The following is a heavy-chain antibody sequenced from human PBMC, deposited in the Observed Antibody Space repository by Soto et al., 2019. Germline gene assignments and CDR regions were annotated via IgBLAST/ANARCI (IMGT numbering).Heavy chain of an antibody. Sequence: GGSLRLSCTTSGFSFGDYAMSWFRQAPGKGLEWVSFIASEAYGGTTEYAASVRSRFTMSTDGSRSIAYLQMNSLKAEDTAVYYCSRSRLRDGYFDYWGQGTLVTVSS. CDR1: GFSFGDYA. V-gene: IGHV3-49*01. CDR3: SRSRLRDGYFDY. J-gene: IGHJ4*02. D-gene: IGHD2-15*01. CDR2: IASEAYGGTT.